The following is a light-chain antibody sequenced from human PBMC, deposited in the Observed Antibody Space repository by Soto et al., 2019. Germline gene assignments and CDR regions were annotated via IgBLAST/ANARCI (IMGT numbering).Light chain of an antibody. CDR1: NIGADYD. CDR2: SNS. Sequence: QSVLTQPPSVSGAPGQRVTISCGNIGADYDVQWYQQLPGAAPQLLIYSNSHRPSGVPDRFSASKSGTSASLSISGLQADDEGDYFCQSYGGNLIGSVFGGGTKVTVL. CDR3: QSYGGNLIGSV. V-gene: IGLV1-40*01. J-gene: IGLJ3*02.